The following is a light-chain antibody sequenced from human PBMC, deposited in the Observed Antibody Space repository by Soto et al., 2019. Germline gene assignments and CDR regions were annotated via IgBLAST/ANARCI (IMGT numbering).Light chain of an antibody. V-gene: IGKV3-15*01. CDR1: QSVRSN. J-gene: IGKJ1*01. Sequence: EIVMTQSPATLSVSPGERATLSCRASQSVRSNLAWYQQKPGQAPRLLIYSASTRATGFPARFSGSGSGTESTLTISSLQSEDFAVYYCQQYNNWPQTFGQGTKVDI. CDR3: QQYNNWPQT. CDR2: SAS.